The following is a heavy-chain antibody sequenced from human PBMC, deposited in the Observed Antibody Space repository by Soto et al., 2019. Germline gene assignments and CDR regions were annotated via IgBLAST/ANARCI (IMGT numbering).Heavy chain of an antibody. D-gene: IGHD1-1*01. Sequence: QVHLVQSGAEVKKPGASVKVSCKGSGYGFTTYGITWVRQAPGQGLEWMAWISAHNVNTDYAQNLQGRVTVTRDTSTSTAYMELRSLRSDDTAVYYCARGRYGDYWGQGALVTVSS. CDR3: ARGRYGDY. CDR1: GYGFTTYG. J-gene: IGHJ4*02. V-gene: IGHV1-18*01. CDR2: ISAHNVNT.